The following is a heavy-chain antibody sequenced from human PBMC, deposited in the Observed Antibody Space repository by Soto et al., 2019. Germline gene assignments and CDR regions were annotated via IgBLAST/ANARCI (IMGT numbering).Heavy chain of an antibody. Sequence: GGSLRLSCAASGFTFSSYDMHWVRQATGKGLEWVSAIGTAGDTYYPGSVKGRFTISRENAKNSLYLQMNSLRAGDTAVYYCAREAATGSYMDVWGKGTTVTVSS. D-gene: IGHD4-4*01. CDR2: IGTAGDT. V-gene: IGHV3-13*01. CDR3: AREAATGSYMDV. J-gene: IGHJ6*03. CDR1: GFTFSSYD.